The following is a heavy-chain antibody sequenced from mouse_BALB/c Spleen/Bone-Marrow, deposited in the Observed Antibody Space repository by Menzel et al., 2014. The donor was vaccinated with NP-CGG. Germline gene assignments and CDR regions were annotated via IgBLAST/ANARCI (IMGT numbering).Heavy chain of an antibody. CDR1: GYTFTSYV. CDR2: INPYNDGT. V-gene: IGHV1-14*01. Sequence: VQLKQSGPELVKPGASVKMSCKASGYTFTSYVMHWVKQKPGQGLEWIGYINPYNDGTKYNEKFKGMATLTSDRSSSTAYMELSSLTSEDSAVYYCAKEGNYRYDFDYWGQGTTLTVSS. J-gene: IGHJ2*01. CDR3: AKEGNYRYDFDY. D-gene: IGHD2-14*01.